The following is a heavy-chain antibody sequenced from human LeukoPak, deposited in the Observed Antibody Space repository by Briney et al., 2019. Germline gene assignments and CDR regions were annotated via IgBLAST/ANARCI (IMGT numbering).Heavy chain of an antibody. Sequence: PGGSLRLSRAASGFSFRNYVMAWVRPAPGKGLEWVSSITTINDIYYSDSVKGRFTISRDNSKSTLYLQMDSLRAEDTAVYYCAKDGGSYTGYFDYWGPGTVVTVSS. J-gene: IGHJ4*02. CDR1: GFSFRNYV. CDR2: ITTINDI. V-gene: IGHV3-23*05. CDR3: AKDGGSYTGYFDY. D-gene: IGHD1-26*01.